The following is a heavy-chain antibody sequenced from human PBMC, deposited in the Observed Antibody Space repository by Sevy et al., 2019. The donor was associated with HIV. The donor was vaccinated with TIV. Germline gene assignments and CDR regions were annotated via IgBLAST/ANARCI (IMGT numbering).Heavy chain of an antibody. D-gene: IGHD6-19*01. J-gene: IGHJ4*02. CDR1: GGSISSYY. CDR2: IYTSGST. V-gene: IGHV4-4*07. Sequence: SETLSLTCTVSGGSISSYYWSWIRQPAGKGLEWIGRIYTSGSTNYNPSLKSRVTMSVDTSKNQFSLKLSSVTAADTAVYYWARGGGRSSGWYEGGYYFDYWGQGTLVTVSS. CDR3: ARGGGRSSGWYEGGYYFDY.